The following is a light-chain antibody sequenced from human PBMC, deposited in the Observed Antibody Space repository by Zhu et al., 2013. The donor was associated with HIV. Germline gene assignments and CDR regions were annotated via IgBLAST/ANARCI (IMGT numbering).Light chain of an antibody. J-gene: IGKJ1*01. CDR1: RSVSNNY. CDR2: DAS. Sequence: IVLTQSPATLSLSPGESATLSCRASRSVSNNYLAWYQQKPGQAPRLLIFDASNRATGIPARFSVSGSGTDFTLTISRLESEDFAVYLCQQYGTSHRTFGQGTKVEI. CDR3: QQYGTSHRT. V-gene: IGKV3-20*01.